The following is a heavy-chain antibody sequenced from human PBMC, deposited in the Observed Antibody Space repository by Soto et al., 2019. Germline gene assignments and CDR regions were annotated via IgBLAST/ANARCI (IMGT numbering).Heavy chain of an antibody. Sequence: QVQLQESGPGLVKPSETLSLTCTVSGGSISSYYWSWIRQPPGKGLEWIGYIYYSGSTNYNPSLKIRAPISVDTPKHQLSLKLSSVIAADTAVYYCARHGYDSSGQSLYYFDSWGQGTLVTVSS. V-gene: IGHV4-59*08. D-gene: IGHD3-22*01. J-gene: IGHJ4*02. CDR1: GGSISSYY. CDR2: IYYSGST. CDR3: ARHGYDSSGQSLYYFDS.